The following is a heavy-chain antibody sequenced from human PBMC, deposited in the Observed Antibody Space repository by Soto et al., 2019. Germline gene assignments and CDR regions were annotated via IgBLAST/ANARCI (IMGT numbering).Heavy chain of an antibody. V-gene: IGHV3-23*01. J-gene: IGHJ4*02. CDR1: GFTFSSYA. CDR3: ATSMDKVGY. Sequence: LRLSCAASGFTFSSYAMSWVRRAPGKGLEWVSAISGSGGSTYYADSVKGRFTISRDNSKNTLYLQMNSLRAEDTAVYYCATSMDKVGYWGQGTLVTVSS. D-gene: IGHD5-12*01. CDR2: ISGSGGST.